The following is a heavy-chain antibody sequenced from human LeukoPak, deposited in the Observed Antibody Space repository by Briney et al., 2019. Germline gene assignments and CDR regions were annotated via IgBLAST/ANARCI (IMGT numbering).Heavy chain of an antibody. CDR1: GFRFNNYA. D-gene: IGHD5-18*01. V-gene: IGHV3-30*04. J-gene: IGHJ3*01. CDR3: ARGVYSYALDALDL. CDR2: ISMDGIQE. Sequence: PGRSLRLSCAASGFRFNNYAMHWVRQPPGTGLEWVAVISMDGIQEYYADSVKGRFSISRDNSKNTLYLQMNSLRSEDTAVYYCARGVYSYALDALDLWGQGTMVTVSS.